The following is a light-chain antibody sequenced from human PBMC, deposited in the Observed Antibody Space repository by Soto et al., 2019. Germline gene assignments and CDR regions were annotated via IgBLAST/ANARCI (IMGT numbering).Light chain of an antibody. J-gene: IGKJ5*01. V-gene: IGKV1-39*01. CDR1: QRISTY. Sequence: DIQMTQSPSSLSASVGDRVTITCRASQRISTYLTWYLQKPGKAPNLLIYAASSLQSGVPSRFSGSGSGTNFTLIISSLQPEDFGTYYCQQSYSTPITFGQGTRLEIK. CDR3: QQSYSTPIT. CDR2: AAS.